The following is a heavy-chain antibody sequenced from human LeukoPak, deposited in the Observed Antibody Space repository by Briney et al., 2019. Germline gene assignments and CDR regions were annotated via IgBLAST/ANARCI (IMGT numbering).Heavy chain of an antibody. Sequence: GPVKVSCKASGYTFTGYYMHWVRQAPGQGLEWMGWINPNSGGTNYAQKFQGRVTMTRDTSISTAYMELSRLRSDDTAVYYCARGYESSGYYSPFGYWGQGTLVTVSS. CDR1: GYTFTGYY. D-gene: IGHD3-22*01. CDR3: ARGYESSGYYSPFGY. V-gene: IGHV1-2*02. J-gene: IGHJ4*02. CDR2: INPNSGGT.